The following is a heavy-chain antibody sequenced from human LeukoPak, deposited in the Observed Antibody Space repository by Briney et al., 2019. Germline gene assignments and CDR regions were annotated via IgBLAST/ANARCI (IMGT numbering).Heavy chain of an antibody. V-gene: IGHV3-21*04. J-gene: IGHJ4*02. Sequence: GGSLRLSCAASGFGFSSYSMNWVRQAPGKGLEWVSVISATSKYEYYADSVKGRFTISRDNSKNTLYLQMNSLRAEDTAVYYCAKVGTGYSYGDYWGQGTLVTVSS. D-gene: IGHD5-18*01. CDR1: GFGFSSYS. CDR3: AKVGTGYSYGDY. CDR2: ISATSKYE.